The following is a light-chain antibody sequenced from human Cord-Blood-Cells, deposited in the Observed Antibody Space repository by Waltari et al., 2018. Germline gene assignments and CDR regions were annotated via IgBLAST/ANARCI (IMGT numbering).Light chain of an antibody. CDR2: RDR. CDR1: NIGRKI. V-gene: IGLV3-9*01. CDR3: QVWDSSTEV. Sequence: SYELTQPLSVSVALGQTARITCGGNNIGRKIVHWYQQKPGQAPVLVMYRDRNRPSGSPERFSGSNSGNTATLTISRAQAGDEADYYCQVWDSSTEVFGGGTKLTVL. J-gene: IGLJ3*02.